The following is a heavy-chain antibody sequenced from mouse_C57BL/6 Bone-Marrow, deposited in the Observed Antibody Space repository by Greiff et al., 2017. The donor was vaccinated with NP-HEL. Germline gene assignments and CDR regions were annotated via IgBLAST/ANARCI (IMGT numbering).Heavy chain of an antibody. V-gene: IGHV1-18*01. CDR1: GYTFTDYN. J-gene: IGHJ4*01. D-gene: IGHD1-1*01. CDR2: INPNNGGT. CDR3: ARLTTVEYYYAMDY. Sequence: EVQLQQSGPELVKPGASVKIPCKASGYTFTDYNMDWVKQSHGKSLEWIGDINPNNGGTIYNQKFKGKATLTVDKSSSTAYMELRSLTSEDTAVYYCARLTTVEYYYAMDYWGQGTSVTVSS.